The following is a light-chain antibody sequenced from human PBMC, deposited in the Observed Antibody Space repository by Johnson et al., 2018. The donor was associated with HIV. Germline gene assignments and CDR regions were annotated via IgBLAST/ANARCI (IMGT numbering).Light chain of an antibody. CDR3: GAWDSTLSTAF. Sequence: QSVLTQPPSVSAAPGQKVTISCSGTSSNIGNNYVSWYQQVPGTAPKLLIYDNNRRPSGIPDRFSGSKSGTSSTLGITGLQPGDEAAYYCGAWDSTLSTAFFGTVTKVTVL. V-gene: IGLV1-51*01. J-gene: IGLJ1*01. CDR1: SSNIGNNY. CDR2: DNN.